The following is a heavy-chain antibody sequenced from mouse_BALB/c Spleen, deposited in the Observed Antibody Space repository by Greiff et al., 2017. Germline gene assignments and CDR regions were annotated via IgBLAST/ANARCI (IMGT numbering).Heavy chain of an antibody. CDR3: ARRPYDGYWYFDV. D-gene: IGHD2-3*01. CDR2: ISSGGGST. CDR1: GFAFSSYD. V-gene: IGHV5-12-1*01. J-gene: IGHJ1*01. Sequence: EVQLVESGGGLVKPGGSLKLSCAASGFAFSSYDMSWVRQTPEKRLEWVAYISSGGGSTYYPDTVKGRFTISRDNAKNTLYLQMSSLKSEDTAMYYCARRPYDGYWYFDVWGAGTTVTVSS.